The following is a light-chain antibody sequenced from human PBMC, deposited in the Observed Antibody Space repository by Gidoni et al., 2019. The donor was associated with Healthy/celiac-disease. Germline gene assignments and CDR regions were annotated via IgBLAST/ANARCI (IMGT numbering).Light chain of an antibody. V-gene: IGKV1-27*01. CDR3: QKYNSAPLFT. CDR2: AAS. J-gene: IGKJ3*01. Sequence: IPMTQSPSSLSASVGDRVTITCRASQGISNYLAWYQQKPGKVPKLLIYAASTLQSGVPSRFSGSGSGTDFTLTISSLQPEDVATYYCQKYNSAPLFTFGPGTKVDIK. CDR1: QGISNY.